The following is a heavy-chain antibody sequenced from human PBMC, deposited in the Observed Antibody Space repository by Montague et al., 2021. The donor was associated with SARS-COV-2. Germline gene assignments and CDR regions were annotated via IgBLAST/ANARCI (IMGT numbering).Heavy chain of an antibody. CDR3: ARDPWRITIFGVVTRYGMDV. Sequence: SETLSLTCTVSGGSISSTSYYWSWIRQPPGKGLEWIGYIYYSGSTNYXPSLKSRVTISVDTSKNQFSLKLSSVTAADTAVYYCARDPWRITIFGVVTRYGMDVWGQGTTVTVSS. D-gene: IGHD3-3*01. CDR2: IYYSGST. V-gene: IGHV4-61*01. CDR1: GGSISSTSYY. J-gene: IGHJ6*02.